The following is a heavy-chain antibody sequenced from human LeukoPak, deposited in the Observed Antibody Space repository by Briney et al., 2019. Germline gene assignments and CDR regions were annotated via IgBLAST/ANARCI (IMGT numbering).Heavy chain of an antibody. V-gene: IGHV5-51*01. CDR2: IYPGDSDT. J-gene: IGHJ4*02. CDR3: ARAYYYDSSGYLYYFDY. Sequence: GESLKISCKGSGYSFTSYWIGWVRQMPGKGLEWMGIIYPGDSDTRYSPSFQGQVTISADKFTSTAYLQWSSLKASDTAMYYCARAYYYDSSGYLYYFDYWGQGTLVTVSS. D-gene: IGHD3-22*01. CDR1: GYSFTSYW.